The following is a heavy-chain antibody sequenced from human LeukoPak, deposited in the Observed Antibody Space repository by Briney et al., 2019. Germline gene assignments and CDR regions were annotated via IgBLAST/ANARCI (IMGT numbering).Heavy chain of an antibody. CDR2: INPNSGGT. Sequence: ASVKVCCKASGYTFTGYYMHWVRQAPGQGLEWMGWINPNSGGTNYAQKVQGRVTMTRDTSISTAYMELSRMRSDDTAVYYCARDRPRCTDYWGQGTLVTVSS. CDR3: ARDRPRCTDY. D-gene: IGHD2-8*01. V-gene: IGHV1-2*02. J-gene: IGHJ4*02. CDR1: GYTFTGYY.